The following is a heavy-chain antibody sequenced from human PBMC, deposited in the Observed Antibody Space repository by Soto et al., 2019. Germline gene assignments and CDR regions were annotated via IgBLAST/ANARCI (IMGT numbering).Heavy chain of an antibody. CDR1: GYTFTHYY. J-gene: IGHJ4*02. CDR3: ARPPSPGCINAICYPLDF. D-gene: IGHD2-8*01. Sequence: ASVKVSCKASGYTFTHYYIHWVRQAPGQGLEWMGMINPSGGSTSYAQKFQGRLTMTTDTSTNTVYMELSSLRSEDTAVYYCARPPSPGCINAICYPLDFWGQGALVTVSS. CDR2: INPSGGST. V-gene: IGHV1-46*01.